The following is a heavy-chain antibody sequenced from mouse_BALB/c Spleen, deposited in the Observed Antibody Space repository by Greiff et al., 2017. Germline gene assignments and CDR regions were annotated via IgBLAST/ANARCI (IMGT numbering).Heavy chain of an antibody. Sequence: EVQRVESGPSLVKPSQTLSLTCSVTGDSITSGYWNWIRKFPGNKLEYMGYISYSGSTYYNPSLKSRISITRDTSKNQYYLQLNSVTTEDTATYYGARSRGYDGYWYFDVWGAGTTVTVSS. D-gene: IGHD2-2*01. CDR2: ISYSGST. CDR3: ARSRGYDGYWYFDV. CDR1: GDSITSGY. V-gene: IGHV3-8*02. J-gene: IGHJ1*01.